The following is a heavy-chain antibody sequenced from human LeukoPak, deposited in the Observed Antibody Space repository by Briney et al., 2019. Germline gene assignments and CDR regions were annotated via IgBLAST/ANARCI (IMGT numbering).Heavy chain of an antibody. CDR3: ARGRARGSYVFDY. D-gene: IGHD3-16*01. CDR1: GYTFTGYY. Sequence: GSVKVSCKASGYTFTGYYMHWVRQAPGQGLEWMGWINPNSGGTNYAQKFQGRVTMTRDTSISTAYMELSRLRSDDTAVYYCARGRARGSYVFDYWGQGTLVTVSS. CDR2: INPNSGGT. J-gene: IGHJ4*02. V-gene: IGHV1-2*02.